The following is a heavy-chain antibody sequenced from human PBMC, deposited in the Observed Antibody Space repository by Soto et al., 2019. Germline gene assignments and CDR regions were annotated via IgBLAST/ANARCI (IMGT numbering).Heavy chain of an antibody. CDR3: ARMYDGSYYYYDMDV. CDR2: ISYDGSNK. V-gene: IGHV3-30-3*01. CDR1: GFTFSSYV. J-gene: IGHJ6*02. D-gene: IGHD3-10*01. Sequence: LRLSCAASGFTFSSYVMHWVRQAPGEGLEWVAVISYDGSNKYYADSVKGRFTISRDNSKNTLYLQVNSLRVEDTAVYYCARMYDGSYYYYDMDVWGQGTTVTVSS.